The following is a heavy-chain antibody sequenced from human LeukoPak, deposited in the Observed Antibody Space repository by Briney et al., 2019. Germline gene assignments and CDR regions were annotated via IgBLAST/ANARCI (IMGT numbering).Heavy chain of an antibody. CDR2: ISSSSSYI. J-gene: IGHJ4*02. D-gene: IGHD2-8*01. CDR3: ARAQLMGNYFDY. CDR1: GFTFSSYS. V-gene: IGHV3-21*01. Sequence: GGSLRLSCVASGFTFSSYSMNWVRQAPGKGLEWVSSISSSSSYIYYADSVKGRFTISRDNAENSLYLQMNSLRAEDTAVYYCARAQLMGNYFDYWGQGTLVTVSS.